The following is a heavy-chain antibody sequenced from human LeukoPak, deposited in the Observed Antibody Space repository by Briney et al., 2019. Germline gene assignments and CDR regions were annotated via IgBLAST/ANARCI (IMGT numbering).Heavy chain of an antibody. J-gene: IGHJ4*02. CDR1: GGSISSSSYY. CDR2: IYYSGST. CDR3: ARLWYYDSSGYFDDY. D-gene: IGHD3-22*01. Sequence: PSETLSLTCTVSGGSISSSSYYWGWICQPPGKGLEWIGSIYYSGSTYYNPSLKTRVTISVDTSKNQFSLKLSSVTAADTAVYYCARLWYYDSSGYFDDYWGQGTLVTVSS. V-gene: IGHV4-39*07.